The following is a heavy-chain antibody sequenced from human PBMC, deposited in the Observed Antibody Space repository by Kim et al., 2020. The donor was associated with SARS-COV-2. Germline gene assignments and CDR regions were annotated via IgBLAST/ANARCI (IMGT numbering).Heavy chain of an antibody. Sequence: GGSLRLSCTASGFTFGDYAMSWFRQAPGKGLEWVGFIRSKAYGGTTEYAASVKGRFTISRDDSKSIAYLQMNSLKTEDTAVYYCTTRPKVRATERDYWGQGTLVTVSS. CDR3: TTRPKVRATERDY. CDR1: GFTFGDYA. J-gene: IGHJ4*02. D-gene: IGHD3-10*01. CDR2: IRSKAYGGTT. V-gene: IGHV3-49*03.